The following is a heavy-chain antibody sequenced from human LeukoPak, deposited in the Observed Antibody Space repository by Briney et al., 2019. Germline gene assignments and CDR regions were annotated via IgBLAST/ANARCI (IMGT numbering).Heavy chain of an antibody. J-gene: IGHJ6*02. Sequence: SETLSLTCIVSSGSISGYYWSWIRQPPGKGLEWIGEINHSGSTNYNPSLKSRVTISVDTSKNQFSLKLSSVTAADTAVYYCARAPIVVVPAAAYYYYYYGMDVWGQGTTVTVSS. CDR2: INHSGST. V-gene: IGHV4-34*01. D-gene: IGHD2-2*01. CDR3: ARAPIVVVPAAAYYYYYYGMDV. CDR1: SGSISGYY.